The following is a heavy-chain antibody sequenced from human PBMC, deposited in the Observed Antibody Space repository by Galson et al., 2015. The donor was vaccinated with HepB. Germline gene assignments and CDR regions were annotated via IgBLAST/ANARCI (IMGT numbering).Heavy chain of an antibody. CDR2: IGSSSAK. Sequence: SLRLSCAASGFTFSDYYMDWVRQAPGKGLEWVSSIGSSSAKYYADSVKGRFTISRDNAKNSLYLQMNSLRAEDMTVYYCARRDSCSSASCSPTEYFQHWGHDTLVTVSS. D-gene: IGHD2-2*01. CDR1: GFTFSDYY. J-gene: IGHJ1*01. CDR3: ARRDSCSSASCSPTEYFQH. V-gene: IGHV3-69-1*01.